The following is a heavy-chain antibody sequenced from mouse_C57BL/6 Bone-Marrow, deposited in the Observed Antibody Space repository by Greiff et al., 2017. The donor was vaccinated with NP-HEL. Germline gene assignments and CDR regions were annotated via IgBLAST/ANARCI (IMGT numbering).Heavy chain of an antibody. CDR2: IYPGSGNT. V-gene: IGHV1-76*01. CDR3: ARRYDLYYYAMDY. CDR1: GYTFTDYY. D-gene: IGHD2-4*01. Sequence: VKLMESGAELVRPGASVKLSCKASGYTFTDYYINWVKQRPGQGLEWIARIYPGSGNTYYNEKFKGKATLTAEKSSSTAYMQLSSLTSEDSAVYFCARRYDLYYYAMDYWGQGTSVTVSS. J-gene: IGHJ4*01.